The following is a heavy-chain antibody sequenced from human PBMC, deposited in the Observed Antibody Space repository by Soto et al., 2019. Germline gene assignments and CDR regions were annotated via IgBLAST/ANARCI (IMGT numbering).Heavy chain of an antibody. V-gene: IGHV3-15*07. J-gene: IGHJ4*02. CDR3: TTHYYGSGSYYNRPFDY. CDR2: IKSKTDGGTT. CDR1: GFTFSNAW. D-gene: IGHD3-10*01. Sequence: GSLRLSCAASGFTFSNAWMNWVRQAPGKGLEWVGRIKSKTDGGTTDYAAPVKGRFTISRDDSKNTLYLQMNSLKTEDTAVYYCTTHYYGSGSYYNRPFDYWGQGTLVTVSS.